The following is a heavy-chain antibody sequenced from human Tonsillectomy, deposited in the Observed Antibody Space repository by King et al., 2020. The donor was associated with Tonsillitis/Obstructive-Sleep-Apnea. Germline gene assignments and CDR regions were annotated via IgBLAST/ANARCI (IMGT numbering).Heavy chain of an antibody. V-gene: IGHV3-23*04. CDR3: ASPKRRGSYSPDFDY. J-gene: IGHJ4*02. CDR2: ISDSGGSR. Sequence: VQLVESGGGLVQPGGSLRLSCAASGFTFGNYAMSWVRQAPGKGLEWVSVISDSGGSRYYADSVKGRFTISRDNSKNTLYLQMNSLRAEDTAVYYCASPKRRGSYSPDFDYWGQGTLVTVSS. CDR1: GFTFGNYA. D-gene: IGHD1-26*01.